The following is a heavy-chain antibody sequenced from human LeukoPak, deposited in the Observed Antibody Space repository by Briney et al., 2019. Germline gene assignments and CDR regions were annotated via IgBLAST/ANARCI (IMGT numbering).Heavy chain of an antibody. CDR3: AKSARRDMRYSSGCSFDY. V-gene: IGHV3-23*01. J-gene: IGHJ4*02. D-gene: IGHD6-19*01. Sequence: GGSLRLSCAASGFTFSSYAMSWVRQAPGKGLEWVSAISGSGGSTYYADSVKGRFTISRDNSKNTLYLQMNSLRAEDTAVYYCAKSARRDMRYSSGCSFDYWGQGTLVTVSS. CDR1: GFTFSSYA. CDR2: ISGSGGST.